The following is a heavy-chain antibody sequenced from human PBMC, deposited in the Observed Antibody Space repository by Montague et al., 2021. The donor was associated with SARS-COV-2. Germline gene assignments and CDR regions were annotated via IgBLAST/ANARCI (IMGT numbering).Heavy chain of an antibody. CDR1: GGSISSSSYY. J-gene: IGHJ6*02. D-gene: IGHD1-20*01. CDR2: IYYSGST. CDR3: ARRVTGTTVHYYYYGMDV. Sequence: SETLSLTCTVSGGSISSSSYYWGWIRQHPGKGLEWIGSIYYSGSTYYNPSLKSRVTISVDTSKNQFSLKLSSVTAADTAVYYCARRVTGTTVHYYYYGMDVWGQGTTVTVSS. V-gene: IGHV4-39*01.